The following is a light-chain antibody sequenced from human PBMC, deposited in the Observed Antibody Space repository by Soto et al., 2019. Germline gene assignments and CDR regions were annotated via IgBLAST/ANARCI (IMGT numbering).Light chain of an antibody. J-gene: IGKJ3*01. V-gene: IGKV4-1*01. CDR2: LAS. Sequence: DIVMTQYPDSLAVSLGERATINCKSSQSVLYRSRSNDKNHVAWFQQKAGQPPKLLISLASTRESGVPDRFSGSGSGTDFPLPISSPQAEDVGVYYCQQYYSTPFTFGPGTKVDI. CDR3: QQYYSTPFT. CDR1: QSVLYRSRSNDKNH.